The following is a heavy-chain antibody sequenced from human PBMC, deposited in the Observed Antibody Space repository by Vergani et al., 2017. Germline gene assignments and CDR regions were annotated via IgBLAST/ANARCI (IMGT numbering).Heavy chain of an antibody. CDR3: ARGADKDGYNKLAAFDI. D-gene: IGHD5-24*01. CDR2: IYYSGST. V-gene: IGHV4-59*01. CDR1: GGSISSYY. Sequence: QVQLQESGPGLVKPSETLSLTCTVSGGSISSYYWSWIRQPPGKGLEWIGYIYYSGSTNYNPSLKSRVTISVDTSKNQFSLKLSSVTAADTAMYYCARGADKDGYNKLAAFDIWGQGTMVTVSS. J-gene: IGHJ3*02.